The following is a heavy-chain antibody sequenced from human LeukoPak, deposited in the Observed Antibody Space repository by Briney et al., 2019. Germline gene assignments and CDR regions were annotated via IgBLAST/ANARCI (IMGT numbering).Heavy chain of an antibody. J-gene: IGHJ6*02. CDR2: IIPILGIA. V-gene: IGHV1-69*04. CDR1: GGTFSSYA. D-gene: IGHD2-2*01. CDR3: ARVYLHCSSTGCLEKHPEDYYYGMDV. Sequence: SVKVSCKASGGTFSSYAISWVRQAPGQGLEWMGRIIPILGIANYAQKFQGRVTITADKSTSTAYMELSSLRSEDTAVYHCARVYLHCSSTGCLEKHPEDYYYGMDVWGQGTTVTVSS.